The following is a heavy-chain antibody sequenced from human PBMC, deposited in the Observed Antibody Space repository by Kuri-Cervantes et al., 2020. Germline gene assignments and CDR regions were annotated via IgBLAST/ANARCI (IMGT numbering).Heavy chain of an antibody. J-gene: IGHJ1*01. CDR1: GYSISSGYY. CDR2: IYYSGST. V-gene: IGHV4-61*01. Sequence: SETLSLTCAVSGYSISSGYYWGWIRQPPGKGLEWIGYIYYSGSTNYNPSLKSRVTISVDTSKNQFSLKLSSVTAADTAVYYCARDFYYDSSGYARGFQHWGQGTLVTVSS. D-gene: IGHD3-22*01. CDR3: ARDFYYDSSGYARGFQH.